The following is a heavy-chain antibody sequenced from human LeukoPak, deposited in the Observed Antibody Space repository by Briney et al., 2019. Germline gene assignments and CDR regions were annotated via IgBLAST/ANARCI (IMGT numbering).Heavy chain of an antibody. CDR1: GFTFSNYW. CDR3: AKGSAGAYDY. Sequence: PGGSLRLSCAASGFTFSNYWMHWVRQAPGKGLVWVSRINSDGINTSYADSVKGRFTISRDNAKSTLNLQMNSLRAEDTAVYYCAKGSAGAYDYWGQGTLVTVSS. J-gene: IGHJ4*02. D-gene: IGHD1-26*01. CDR2: INSDGINT. V-gene: IGHV3-74*01.